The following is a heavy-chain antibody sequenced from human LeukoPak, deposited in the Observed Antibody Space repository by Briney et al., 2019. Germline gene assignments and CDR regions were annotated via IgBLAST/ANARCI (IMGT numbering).Heavy chain of an antibody. CDR1: GFSISSSW. CDR2: IKYDGTST. CDR3: AKSDWFDP. Sequence: GGSLRLSCAASGFSISSSWMHWVRQAPGKGPVWVSRIKYDGTSTSYADSVRGRFTISRDTAKNTLYLQMNSLRDEDTAVYYCAKSDWFDPWGQGTLVTVSS. V-gene: IGHV3-74*01. J-gene: IGHJ5*02.